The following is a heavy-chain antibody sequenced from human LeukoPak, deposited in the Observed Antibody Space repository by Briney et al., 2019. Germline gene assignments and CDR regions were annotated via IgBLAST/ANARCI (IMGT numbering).Heavy chain of an antibody. CDR3: AREEAYYYDSAGAFDI. V-gene: IGHV4-31*03. D-gene: IGHD3-22*01. Sequence: SQTLSLTCTVSGGSISSGGYYWSWIRQHPGKGLEWIGYIYYSGSTYYNPSLKSRVTISVDTSKNQFSLKLSSVTAADTAVYYCAREEAYYYDSAGAFDIWGQGTMVTVSS. CDR2: IYYSGST. J-gene: IGHJ3*02. CDR1: GGSISSGGYY.